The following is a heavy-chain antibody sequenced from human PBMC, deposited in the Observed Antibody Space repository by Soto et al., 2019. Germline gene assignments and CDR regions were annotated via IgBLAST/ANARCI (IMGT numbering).Heavy chain of an antibody. J-gene: IGHJ4*02. D-gene: IGHD2-15*01. CDR2: ISYDGSNK. V-gene: IGHV3-30*18. CDR1: GFTFSSYG. Sequence: QVQLVESGGGVVQPGRSLRLSCAASGFTFSSYGMHWVRQAPGKGLEWVAVISYDGSNKYYADSVKGRFTISIDNSKNTLYVHMNSLRAEDTAVYYRAQDRARYCSGGSCYSIFDYWVQGTLVTASS. CDR3: AQDRARYCSGGSCYSIFDY.